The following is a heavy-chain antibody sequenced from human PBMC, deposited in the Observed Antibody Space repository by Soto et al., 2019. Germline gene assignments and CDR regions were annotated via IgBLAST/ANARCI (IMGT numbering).Heavy chain of an antibody. CDR1: GYTFTNYG. D-gene: IGHD2-2*02. CDR2: ISGYNGNT. V-gene: IGHV1-18*01. CDR3: TRDPALVSFMVRYHNGTDV. Sequence: ASVKVSCKASGYTFTNYGISWVRQAPGQGLEWMGWISGYNGNTKYGQELQGRVTMTTDTPSSTAYMELRSLRSDDTAVYYCTRDPALVSFMVRYHNGTDVWCQATTVTVSS. J-gene: IGHJ6*02.